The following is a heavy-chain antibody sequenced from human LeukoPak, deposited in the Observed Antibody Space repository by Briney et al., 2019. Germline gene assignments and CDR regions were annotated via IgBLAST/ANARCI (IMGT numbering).Heavy chain of an antibody. CDR3: ARDPSSGWSFDY. J-gene: IGHJ4*02. V-gene: IGHV1-18*01. CDR2: ISAYNGNT. D-gene: IGHD6-19*01. CDR1: GYTFTSYG. Sequence: ASVKVSCKASGYTFTSYGISWVRLAPGQGLEWMGWISAYNGNTNYAQKLQGRVTMTTDTSTSTAYMELRSLRSDDTAVYYCARDPSSGWSFDYWGQGTLVTVSS.